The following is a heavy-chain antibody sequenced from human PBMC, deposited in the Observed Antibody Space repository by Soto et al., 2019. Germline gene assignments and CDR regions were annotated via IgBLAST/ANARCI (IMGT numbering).Heavy chain of an antibody. Sequence: GGSLRLSCAASGFTFSNAWMNWVRQAPGKGLEWVGRIKSKTDGGTTDYAAPVKGRFTISRDDSKNTLYLQMNSLKTEDTAVYYCTTDKATYCGGDCHEIDYWGQGTLVTVSS. D-gene: IGHD2-21*02. CDR3: TTDKATYCGGDCHEIDY. CDR1: GFTFSNAW. V-gene: IGHV3-15*07. CDR2: IKSKTDGGTT. J-gene: IGHJ4*02.